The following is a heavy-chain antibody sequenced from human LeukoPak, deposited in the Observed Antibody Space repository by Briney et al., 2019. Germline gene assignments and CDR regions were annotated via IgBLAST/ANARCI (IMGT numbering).Heavy chain of an antibody. CDR3: ARIFGFAEGAHYYYYYMDV. V-gene: IGHV4-34*01. Sequence: KPSETLSLTCAVYGGSFSGYYWSWIRQPPGKGLEWIGEINHSGSTNYNPSLKGRVTISVDTSKNQFSLKLSSVTAADTAVYYCARIFGFAEGAHYYYYYMDVWGKGTTVTVSS. CDR2: INHSGST. J-gene: IGHJ6*03. CDR1: GGSFSGYY. D-gene: IGHD1-26*01.